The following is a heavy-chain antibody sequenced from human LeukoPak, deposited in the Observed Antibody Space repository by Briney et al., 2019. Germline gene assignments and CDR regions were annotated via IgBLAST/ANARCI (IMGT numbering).Heavy chain of an antibody. CDR3: ARDPGASYQAY. J-gene: IGHJ4*02. CDR1: GFTFSSYW. V-gene: IGHV3-74*01. D-gene: IGHD1-26*01. Sequence: PGGSLRLSCAASGFTFSSYWMNSVRQAPGKGLVWVSGINSDGSSTIYADSVKGRFTISRDNAKNTLDLQMNSLRAEDTAVYYCARDPGASYQAYWGQGTLVTVSS. CDR2: INSDGSST.